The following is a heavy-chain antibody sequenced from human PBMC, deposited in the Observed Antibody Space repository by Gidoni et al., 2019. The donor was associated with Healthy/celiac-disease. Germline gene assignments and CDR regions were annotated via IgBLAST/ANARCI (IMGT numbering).Heavy chain of an antibody. J-gene: IGHJ6*02. CDR2: ISGSGGST. CDR1: GVTFSSLA. CDR3: AKGTTVTTYYYYYGMDV. D-gene: IGHD4-17*01. Sequence: EVQLLESGGGLVQPGGSLRLSCAASGVTFSSLARRRVRQAPGKGLEWVSAISGSGGSTYYADSVKGRFTISRDNFKNTLYLQMNSLRAEDTAVYYCAKGTTVTTYYYYYGMDVWGQGTTVTVSS. V-gene: IGHV3-23*01.